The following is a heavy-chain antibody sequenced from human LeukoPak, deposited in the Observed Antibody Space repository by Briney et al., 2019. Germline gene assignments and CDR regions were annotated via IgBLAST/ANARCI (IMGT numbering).Heavy chain of an antibody. Sequence: GGSLRLSCAASGFTFSSYSMNWVRQAPGKGLEWVSYISSSSSTIYYADSVKGRFTISRDNAKNSLYLQMNSLRAEDTTVYYCARPYCSSTSCYWGMDVWGQGTTVTVSS. CDR3: ARPYCSSTSCYWGMDV. V-gene: IGHV3-48*01. J-gene: IGHJ6*02. CDR2: ISSSSSTI. D-gene: IGHD2-2*01. CDR1: GFTFSSYS.